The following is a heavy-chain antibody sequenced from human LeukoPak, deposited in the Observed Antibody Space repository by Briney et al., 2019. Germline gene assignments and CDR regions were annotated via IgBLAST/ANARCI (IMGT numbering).Heavy chain of an antibody. CDR3: AKSSCSSTSCQTDY. V-gene: IGHV3-53*01. D-gene: IGHD2-2*01. Sequence: GGSLRLSCAASGFTVSSNYMSWVRQAPGKGLEWVSVIYSGGSTYYADSVKGRFTISRDNSKNTLYLQMNSLRAEDTAVYYCAKSSCSSTSCQTDYWGQGTLVTVSS. CDR1: GFTVSSNY. J-gene: IGHJ4*02. CDR2: IYSGGST.